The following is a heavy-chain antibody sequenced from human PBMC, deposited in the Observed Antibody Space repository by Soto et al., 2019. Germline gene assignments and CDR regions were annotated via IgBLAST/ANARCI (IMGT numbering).Heavy chain of an antibody. D-gene: IGHD6-13*01. V-gene: IGHV1-69*06. CDR3: ARIIAAASIPSLDP. J-gene: IGHJ5*02. CDR2: VIPIFGTA. Sequence: SVKVSCKTSGCTFNRHSITWVRQAPGQGLEWIGAVIPIFGTANYAQKFQGRVTMTADISTSTAYMELRSLRSDDTAVYYCARIIAAASIPSLDPWGQGKMVTVSS. CDR1: GCTFNRHS.